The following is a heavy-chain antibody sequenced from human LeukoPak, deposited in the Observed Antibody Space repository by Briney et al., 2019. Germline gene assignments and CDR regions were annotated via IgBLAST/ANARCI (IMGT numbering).Heavy chain of an antibody. CDR3: ARGHNYDFWTGYSLYYFDY. CDR1: GGSISSYY. CDR2: IYYSGST. D-gene: IGHD3-3*01. Sequence: SETLSLTCTDSGGSISSYYWSRIRQPPGKGLEWIGYIYYSGSTNYNPSLKSRVTISVDTSKNQFSLKLSSVTAADTAVYYCARGHNYDFWTGYSLYYFDYWGQGTLVTGSS. V-gene: IGHV4-59*01. J-gene: IGHJ4*02.